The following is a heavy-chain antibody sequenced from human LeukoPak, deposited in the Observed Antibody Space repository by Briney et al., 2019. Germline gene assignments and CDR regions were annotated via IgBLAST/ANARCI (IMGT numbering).Heavy chain of an antibody. CDR2: LNPNSGDT. CDR1: GYTFTGYY. D-gene: IGHD3-10*01. V-gene: IGHV1-2*02. CDR3: ARAQYYYPHHYYVY. Sequence: ASVRVSCKASGYTFTGYYMNWVRQAPGQGLEWMGWLNPNSGDTSYAQKFQGRVTMTRDTSISTAYMELSRLRSDDTAVYYCARAQYYYPHHYYVYWGQGTLVTVSS. J-gene: IGHJ4*02.